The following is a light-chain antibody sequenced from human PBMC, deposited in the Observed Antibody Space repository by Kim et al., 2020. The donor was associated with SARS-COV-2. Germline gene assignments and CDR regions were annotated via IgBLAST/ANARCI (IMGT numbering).Light chain of an antibody. CDR3: SSYTSRNTLV. V-gene: IGLV2-18*02. CDR2: EVS. J-gene: IGLJ2*01. CDR1: SSDVGRYNR. Sequence: QSALTQPPSVSGSPGQSVTISCTGTSSDVGRYNRVSWYQQPPGTAPKLMIYEVSHRPSGVPDRFSGSKSGNTASLIISGLQAEDEADYYCSSYTSRNTLVFGGVTQLTVL.